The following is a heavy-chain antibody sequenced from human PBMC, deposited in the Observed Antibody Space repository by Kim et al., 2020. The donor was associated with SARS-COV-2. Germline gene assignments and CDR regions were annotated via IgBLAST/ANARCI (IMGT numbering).Heavy chain of an antibody. V-gene: IGHV3-23*01. D-gene: IGHD2-2*01. Sequence: STICADSVKGRFTISRDNSKHTLFLQLNSLRAEDTALYYCARESSRRADYWGQGTLVTVSS. J-gene: IGHJ4*02. CDR3: ARESSRRADY. CDR2: ST.